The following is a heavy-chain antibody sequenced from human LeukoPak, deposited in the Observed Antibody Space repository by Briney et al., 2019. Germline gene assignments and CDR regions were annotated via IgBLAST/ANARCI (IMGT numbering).Heavy chain of an antibody. J-gene: IGHJ4*02. V-gene: IGHV3-23*01. D-gene: IGHD3-10*01. CDR1: GFTFSNYA. CDR2: IRGGSGNI. CDR3: AKGSDYYGSVTSKKTD. Sequence: GGSLRLSCSVSGFTFSNYAMHWVRQAPGKGLEWVSLIRGGSGNIYYVDSVKGRFTISRDNSKNTLYVQMTSLRAEDTAIYYCAKGSDYYGSVTSKKTDWGQGTPVTVTS.